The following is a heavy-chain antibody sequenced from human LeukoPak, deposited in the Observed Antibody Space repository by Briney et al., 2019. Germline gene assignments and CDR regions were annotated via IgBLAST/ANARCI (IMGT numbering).Heavy chain of an antibody. CDR2: IHYSGNT. D-gene: IGHD6-6*01. V-gene: IGHV4-59*01. Sequence: SETLSLTCTVSGGSISSYYWSWIRQPPGKGLEWMGYIHYSGNTNYNPSLKSRVTISVDTSKIQFSLKLSSVTAADTAVYYCACSSSYGRLDIWGQGTMVTVFS. CDR3: ACSSSYGRLDI. CDR1: GGSISSYY. J-gene: IGHJ3*02.